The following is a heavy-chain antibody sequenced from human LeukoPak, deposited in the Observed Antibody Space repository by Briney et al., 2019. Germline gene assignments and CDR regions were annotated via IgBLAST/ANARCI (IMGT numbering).Heavy chain of an antibody. CDR2: ISWNSGSI. J-gene: IGHJ4*02. Sequence: GGSLRLSCAASGFTFDDYAMHWVRQAPGKGLEWVSAISWNSGSIGYADSVKGRFTISRDNAKNSLYLQMNSLRAEDTALYYCAKDPCSSTSCRLGFDYWGQGSLVTVSS. D-gene: IGHD2-2*01. CDR3: AKDPCSSTSCRLGFDY. CDR1: GFTFDDYA. V-gene: IGHV3-9*01.